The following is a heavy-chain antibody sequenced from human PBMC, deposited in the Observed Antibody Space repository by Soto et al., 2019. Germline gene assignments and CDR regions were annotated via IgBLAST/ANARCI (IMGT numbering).Heavy chain of an antibody. CDR1: GGSISSYY. CDR3: ARGRDGYLDY. Sequence: SETLSLTCTVSGGSISSYYWSWIRQPPGKGLEWIGYIYYSGSTNYNPSLKSRVTISVDTSKNQFSLKLSSVTAVDTDVYYCARGRDGYLDYWGQGTLVTVYS. V-gene: IGHV4-59*01. J-gene: IGHJ4*02. CDR2: IYYSGST. D-gene: IGHD6-13*01.